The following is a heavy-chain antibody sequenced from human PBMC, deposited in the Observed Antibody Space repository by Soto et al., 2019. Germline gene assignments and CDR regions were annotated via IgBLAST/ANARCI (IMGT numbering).Heavy chain of an antibody. Sequence: PGGSLRLSCAASGFTFSSYGMHWVRQAPGKGLEWVAVIWYDGSNKYYADSVKGRFTISRDNSKNTLYLQMNSLRAEDTAVYYCERKDRRHYFDYWGQGTLVTVSS. CDR1: GFTFSSYG. V-gene: IGHV3-33*01. CDR3: ERKDRRHYFDY. CDR2: IWYDGSNK. J-gene: IGHJ4*02. D-gene: IGHD2-15*01.